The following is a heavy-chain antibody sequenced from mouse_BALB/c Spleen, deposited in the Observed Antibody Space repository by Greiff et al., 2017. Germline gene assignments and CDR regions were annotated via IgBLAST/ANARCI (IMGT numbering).Heavy chain of an antibody. D-gene: IGHD1-1*01. CDR3: ARHPYYYGSSYDAMDY. Sequence: DVKLVESGGGLVKPGGSLKLSCAASGFTFSSYAMSWVRQTPEKRLEWVATISSGGSYTYYPDSVKGRFTISRDNAKNTLYLQMSSLRSEDTAMYYCARHPYYYGSSYDAMDYWGQGTSVTVSS. J-gene: IGHJ4*01. V-gene: IGHV5-9-3*01. CDR2: ISSGGSYT. CDR1: GFTFSSYA.